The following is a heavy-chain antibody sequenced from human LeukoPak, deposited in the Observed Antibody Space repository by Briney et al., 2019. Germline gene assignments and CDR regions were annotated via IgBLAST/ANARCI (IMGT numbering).Heavy chain of an antibody. J-gene: IGHJ6*02. CDR3: ARGKYRDTSSWYAYYYYGMDV. Sequence: DSVKDRFTISRDNAKNSLYLQMNSLRAEDTAVYYCARGKYRDTSSWYAYYYYGMDVWGQGTTVTVSS. V-gene: IGHV3-11*06. D-gene: IGHD6-13*01.